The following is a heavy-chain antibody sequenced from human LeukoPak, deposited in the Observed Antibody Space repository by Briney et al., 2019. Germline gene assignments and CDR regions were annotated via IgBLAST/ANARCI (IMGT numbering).Heavy chain of an antibody. Sequence: SETLSLTCTVSGGSISSYYWSWIRQPPGKGLEWIGEINHSGSTNYNPSLKSRVTISVDASKNQFSLKLSSVTAADTAVYYCARRPYNWNYEENWFDPWGQGTLVTVSS. J-gene: IGHJ5*02. CDR3: ARRPYNWNYEENWFDP. V-gene: IGHV4-34*01. D-gene: IGHD1-7*01. CDR2: INHSGST. CDR1: GGSISSYY.